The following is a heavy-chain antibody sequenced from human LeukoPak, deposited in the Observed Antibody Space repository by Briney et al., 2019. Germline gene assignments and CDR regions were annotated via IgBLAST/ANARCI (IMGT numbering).Heavy chain of an antibody. CDR3: ASDMGATLY. CDR2: IWYDGNNK. V-gene: IGHV3-33*01. J-gene: IGHJ4*02. D-gene: IGHD1-26*01. Sequence: GRSLRLSCAVSGFTFTTYGMHWVRQAPGKGLEWVAVIWYDGNNKYYADSVKGRFTISRDNSKNTLYLQMNSLRDEDTAVYYCASDMGATLYWGQGTLVTVSS. CDR1: GFTFTTYG.